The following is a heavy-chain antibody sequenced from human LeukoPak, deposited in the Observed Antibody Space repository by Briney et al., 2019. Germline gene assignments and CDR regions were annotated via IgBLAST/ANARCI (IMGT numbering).Heavy chain of an antibody. J-gene: IGHJ1*01. D-gene: IGHD2-15*01. V-gene: IGHV3-72*01. CDR1: GFTFSDHY. CDR2: IRNKGYSYTT. CDR3: ARVICGGGGCRIEYFQH. Sequence: GGSLRLSCAASGFTFSDHYMDWVRQAPGKGLEWVGRIRNKGYSYTTEYAASVKGRFTISRDDSKNSLYLQMNSLRTEDTAVYYCARVICGGGGCRIEYFQHWGQGTLVTVSS.